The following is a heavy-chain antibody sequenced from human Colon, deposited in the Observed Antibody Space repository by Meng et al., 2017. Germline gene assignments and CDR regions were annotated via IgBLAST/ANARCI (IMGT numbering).Heavy chain of an antibody. CDR1: GGSFSGYY. Sequence: QVQLQQWGAGLLKPAETLSLTCAVYGGSFSGYYWIWIRQTPGKGLEWIGEINHSGSTNYNPSLKSRVTISVDTSKNQFSLKLSSVSAADTAVYYCARRYGSGTYPFDFWGQGILVTVSS. J-gene: IGHJ4*02. V-gene: IGHV4-34*01. D-gene: IGHD3-10*01. CDR2: INHSGST. CDR3: ARRYGSGTYPFDF.